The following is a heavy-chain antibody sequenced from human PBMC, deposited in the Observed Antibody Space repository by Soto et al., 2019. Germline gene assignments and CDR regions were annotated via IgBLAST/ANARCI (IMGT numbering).Heavy chain of an antibody. Sequence: SVKVSCKASGGTFSSYSISWVRQAPGQGLEWMGGIIPIFGTANYAQKFQGRVTITADESTSTAYMELSSLRSEDTAVYYCARHRGYSYGSVYFDYWGQGTLVTVSS. CDR1: GGTFSSYS. J-gene: IGHJ4*02. D-gene: IGHD5-18*01. V-gene: IGHV1-69*13. CDR3: ARHRGYSYGSVYFDY. CDR2: IIPIFGTA.